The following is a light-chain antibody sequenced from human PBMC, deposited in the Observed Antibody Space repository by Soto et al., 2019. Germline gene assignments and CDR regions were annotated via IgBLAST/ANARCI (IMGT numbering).Light chain of an antibody. CDR2: DAS. CDR1: QSVSSN. CDR3: EYYGSSIT. V-gene: IGKV3-11*01. Sequence: EIVLTQSPATLSLSPGDRATLSCRASQSVSSNLAWYQQKPGQAPRLLIYDASNRVTGLPARFGGSGSETDFTLTISSLEPEDFAVYYCEYYGSSITFGGGTKVEIK. J-gene: IGKJ4*01.